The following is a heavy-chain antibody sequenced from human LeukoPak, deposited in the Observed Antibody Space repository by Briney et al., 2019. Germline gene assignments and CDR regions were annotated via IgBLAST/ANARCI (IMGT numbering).Heavy chain of an antibody. V-gene: IGHV3-74*01. CDR2: INRDGSTT. Sequence: GGSLRLSCEGSGFTFRNYWMHWVRQVPGKGLVWVPRINRDGSTTSYADSVKGRFTISRDNAKNTLNLQMNSLRGEDTAVYYCARVFDSYYYDSGKFDYWGLGTLVTVSS. CDR3: ARVFDSYYYDSGKFDY. D-gene: IGHD3-22*01. CDR1: GFTFRNYW. J-gene: IGHJ4*02.